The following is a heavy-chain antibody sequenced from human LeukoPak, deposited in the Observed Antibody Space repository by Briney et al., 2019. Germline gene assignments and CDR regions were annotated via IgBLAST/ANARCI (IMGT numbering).Heavy chain of an antibody. J-gene: IGHJ6*02. CDR2: FDPEDGKT. V-gene: IGHV1-24*01. D-gene: IGHD6-13*01. Sequence: ASVKVSCKVSGYTLTELSMFWVRQAPGKGLEWMGSFDPEDGKTVYAQKFQGRVTMTEDTSTDTAYMELSSLKSEDTAVYYCATGYLVTAGLMDVWGQGTTVTVSS. CDR3: ATGYLVTAGLMDV. CDR1: GYTLTELS.